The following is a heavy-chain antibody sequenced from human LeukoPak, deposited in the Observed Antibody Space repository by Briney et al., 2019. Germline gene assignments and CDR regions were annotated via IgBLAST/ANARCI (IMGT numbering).Heavy chain of an antibody. CDR3: AREQLWSREYLGAQYGMDV. D-gene: IGHD3-10*01. V-gene: IGHV1-69*05. J-gene: IGHJ6*02. CDR2: IIPIFGTA. CDR1: GGTFSSYA. Sequence: SVEVSCKASGGTFSSYAISWVRQAPGQGLEWMGGIIPIFGTANYAQKFQGRVTITTDESTSTAYMELSSLRSEDTAVYYCAREQLWSREYLGAQYGMDVWGQGTTVTVSS.